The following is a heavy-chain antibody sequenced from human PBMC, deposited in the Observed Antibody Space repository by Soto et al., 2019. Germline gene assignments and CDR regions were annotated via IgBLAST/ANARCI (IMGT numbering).Heavy chain of an antibody. CDR1: GFSVSRDY. Sequence: EVQVVESGGDLVQPGGSLRLSCAASGFSVSRDYMNWVHQAPGKGLEWVSVIYSGGDKYYADSVKGRFTISRDNSKNLVSLQMTSLRTEDTAVYYCAGDPGDRNGMIVWGQGTTVTVSS. CDR3: AGDPGDRNGMIV. CDR2: IYSGGDK. D-gene: IGHD1-26*01. V-gene: IGHV3-66*01. J-gene: IGHJ6*02.